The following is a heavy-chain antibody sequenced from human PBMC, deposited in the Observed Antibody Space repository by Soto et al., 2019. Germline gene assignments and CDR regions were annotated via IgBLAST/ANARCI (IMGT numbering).Heavy chain of an antibody. V-gene: IGHV3-23*01. CDR2: ISGSGGST. Sequence: GGSLRLSCAASGFTFSSYGMHWVRQAPGKGLEWVSVISGSGGSTYYADSVKGRFTISRDNSKNTLYLQMNSLRAEDTAVYYCAKPSWRRPTSHFDYWGQGTLVTVSS. J-gene: IGHJ4*02. CDR3: AKPSWRRPTSHFDY. CDR1: GFTFSSYG. D-gene: IGHD3-3*01.